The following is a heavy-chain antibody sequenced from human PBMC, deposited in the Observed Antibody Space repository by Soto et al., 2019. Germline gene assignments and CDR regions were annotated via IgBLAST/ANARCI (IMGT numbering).Heavy chain of an antibody. Sequence: ELVESGGGLVTPGTSVRLSCVGSGFSFTAAWMNWVRRAPGTGLEWVGRIKSRGSGETTDYGAPVKGRFTISRDDSKTTVYLQMNSLKPENTALYYCPKHRGPSGSVDDGVEVWVQGSAVTVTS. CDR3: PKHRGPSGSVDDGVEV. CDR2: IKSRGSGETT. J-gene: IGHJ6*01. D-gene: IGHD3-10*01. V-gene: IGHV3-15*07. CDR1: GFSFTAAW.